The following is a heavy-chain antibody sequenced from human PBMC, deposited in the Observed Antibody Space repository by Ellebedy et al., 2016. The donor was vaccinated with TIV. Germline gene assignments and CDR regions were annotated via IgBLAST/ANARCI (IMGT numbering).Heavy chain of an antibody. CDR2: ISYDGSNK. CDR3: AKDAWEKARISWEHDY. CDR1: GFTFNIFD. V-gene: IGHV3-30*18. Sequence: GESLKISCAASGFTFNIFDMHWVRQAPGKGLEWVAVISYDGSNKFYADSVKGRFTVSRDNARNTLYLQMDSLRVEDAAVYYCAKDAWEKARISWEHDYWGQGTLVTVSS. D-gene: IGHD5-24*01. J-gene: IGHJ4*02.